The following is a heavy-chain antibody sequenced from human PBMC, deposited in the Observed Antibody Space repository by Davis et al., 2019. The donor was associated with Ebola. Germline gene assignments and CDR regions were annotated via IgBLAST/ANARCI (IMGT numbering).Heavy chain of an antibody. D-gene: IGHD2-21*02. CDR3: ARGIVVVTAIEGDYYYYGMDV. Sequence: MPGGSLRLSCTVSGGSISSSSYYWGWIRQPPGKGLEWIGSIYYSGSTYYNPSLKSRVTISVDTSKNQFSLKLSSVTAADTAVYYCARGIVVVTAIEGDYYYYGMDVWGQGTTVTVSS. CDR1: GGSISSSSYY. CDR2: IYYSGST. V-gene: IGHV4-39*01. J-gene: IGHJ6*02.